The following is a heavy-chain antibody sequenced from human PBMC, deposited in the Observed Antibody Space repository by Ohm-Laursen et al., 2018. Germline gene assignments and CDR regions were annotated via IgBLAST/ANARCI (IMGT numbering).Heavy chain of an antibody. V-gene: IGHV4-4*07. CDR2: MYSSGST. D-gene: IGHD3-10*01. Sequence: ETLSLTCNVSGGSISNYYWSWIRQPAGKGLEWVGRMYSSGSTNYNPSLKSRVTMSFDTSKNQFSLKLSSVTAADTAVYYCARGYYGRGDSWGQGTLVTVSS. CDR1: GGSISNYY. J-gene: IGHJ4*02. CDR3: ARGYYGRGDS.